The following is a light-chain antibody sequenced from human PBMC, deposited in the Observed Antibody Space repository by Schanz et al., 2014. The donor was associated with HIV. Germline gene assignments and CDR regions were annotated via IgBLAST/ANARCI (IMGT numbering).Light chain of an antibody. Sequence: QSALTQPASVSGSPGQSITISCSGTSSDVGAYNYVSWYQQHPGKAPKLMIYDVSNRPSGVSSRFSGSKSGNTASLTISGLQVEDEADYFCSSYTSSNTLYVLFGGGTKLTVL. J-gene: IGLJ3*02. V-gene: IGLV2-14*03. CDR2: DVS. CDR1: SSDVGAYNY. CDR3: SSYTSSNTLYVL.